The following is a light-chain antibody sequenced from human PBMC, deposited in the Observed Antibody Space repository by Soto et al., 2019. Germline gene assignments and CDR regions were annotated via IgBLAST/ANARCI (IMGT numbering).Light chain of an antibody. CDR3: QQYNSYWT. CDR1: QSSSSW. J-gene: IGKJ1*01. V-gene: IGKV1-5*03. Sequence: DIQMTQSPSTLSASVGDRVTITCRASQSSSSWLAWYQQKPGKAPKLLIYKASSLESGVPSMFSGSGSGTEFTLTISSLQTDDFATYYCQQYNSYWTFGQGTKVEIK. CDR2: KAS.